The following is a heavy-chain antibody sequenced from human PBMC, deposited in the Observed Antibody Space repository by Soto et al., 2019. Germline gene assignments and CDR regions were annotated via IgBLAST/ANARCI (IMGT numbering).Heavy chain of an antibody. CDR1: GGSISSYY. V-gene: IGHV4-59*01. D-gene: IGHD3-3*01. J-gene: IGHJ6*03. CDR3: ARVVEWRTRIYYYYYYMDV. Sequence: SETLSLTCTVSGGSISSYYWSWIRQPPGKGLEWIGYIYYSGSTNYNPSLKSRVTISVDTSKNQFSLKLSSVTAADTAVYYCARVVEWRTRIYYYYYYMDVWGKGTTVTVSS. CDR2: IYYSGST.